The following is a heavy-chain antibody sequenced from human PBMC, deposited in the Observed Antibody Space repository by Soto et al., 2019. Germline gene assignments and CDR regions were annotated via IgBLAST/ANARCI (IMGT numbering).Heavy chain of an antibody. CDR2: IIPLFGTA. CDR3: STDLGENPASPFDA. Sequence: QVQLVQSGADVKKPGSSVKVSCQASGVTFSSETLGCVRQAPGQGLEWVGGIIPLFGTASYAQKFQGRVTITSDEPTSTVYMELSSLGSDDTSVYFCSTDLGENPASPFDAWGQGTLVTVSS. J-gene: IGHJ4*02. CDR1: GVTFSSET. V-gene: IGHV1-69*01. D-gene: IGHD3-16*01.